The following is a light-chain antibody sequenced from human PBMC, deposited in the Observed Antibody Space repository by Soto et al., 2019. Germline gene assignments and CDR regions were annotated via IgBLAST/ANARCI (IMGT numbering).Light chain of an antibody. CDR2: SNN. V-gene: IGLV1-44*01. CDR3: QSYDSTLSARYV. J-gene: IGLJ1*01. Sequence: QSVLTQPPSASGTPGQRVTISCSGSSSNIGSNTVVWYQQFPGTAPKLLIYSNNQRPSGVPDRFSASTSGTSASLAITGLQAEDEGDYYCQSYDSTLSARYVFGTGTKLTVL. CDR1: SSNIGSNT.